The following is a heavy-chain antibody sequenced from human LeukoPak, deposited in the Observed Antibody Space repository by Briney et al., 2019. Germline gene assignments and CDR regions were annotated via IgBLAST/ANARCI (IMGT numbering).Heavy chain of an antibody. J-gene: IGHJ4*02. CDR2: ISGSSSYI. D-gene: IGHD3-22*01. CDR3: ARNLDYYDSSSVGY. Sequence: GGSLRLSCAASGFTFSSYSMTWVRQAPGKGLEWVSSISGSSSYIYYADSVEGRFTISRDNAKNSLYLQMNSLRAEDTAVYYCARNLDYYDSSSVGYWGQGTLVTVSS. CDR1: GFTFSSYS. V-gene: IGHV3-21*01.